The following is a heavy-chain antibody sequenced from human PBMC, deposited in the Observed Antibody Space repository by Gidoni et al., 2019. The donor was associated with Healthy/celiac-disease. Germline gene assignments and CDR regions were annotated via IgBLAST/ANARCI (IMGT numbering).Heavy chain of an antibody. CDR2: ISGSGGRT. CDR1: GFTFSSYA. Sequence: EVQLLESGGGLVQPGGSLRLSCAASGFTFSSYAMSWVRQAPGKGLEWVSAISGSGGRTYYADSVKGRFTISRENSKNTLYLQMNSLRAEDTAVYYCGNIVVVPADPGSHAFDIWGQGTMVTVSS. V-gene: IGHV3-23*01. D-gene: IGHD2-2*01. J-gene: IGHJ3*02. CDR3: GNIVVVPADPGSHAFDI.